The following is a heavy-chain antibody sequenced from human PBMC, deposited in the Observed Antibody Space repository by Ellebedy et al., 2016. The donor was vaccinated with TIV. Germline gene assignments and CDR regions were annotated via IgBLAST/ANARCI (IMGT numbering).Heavy chain of an antibody. CDR2: FAPEDDQT. D-gene: IGHD6-6*01. CDR1: GYTLTDLS. J-gene: IGHJ4*02. CDR3: ARGKYSSSMGAY. Sequence: ASVKVSXKVSGYTLTDLSIHWVRQAPGKGLEWMGGFAPEDDQTFYAQKFQGRVTMTRDTSTSTVYMELSSLRSEDTAVYYCARGKYSSSMGAYWGQGTLVTVSS. V-gene: IGHV1-24*01.